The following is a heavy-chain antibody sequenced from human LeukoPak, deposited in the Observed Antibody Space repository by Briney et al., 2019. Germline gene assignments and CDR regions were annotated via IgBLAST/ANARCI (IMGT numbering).Heavy chain of an antibody. J-gene: IGHJ6*02. Sequence: PSETLSLTCTVSGGSISSYYLSWIRQPPGKGLEYIGYSGSTYYNPSLKSRVTISVDTSKNQFSLRLSSVTAADTAVYYCARGFGASEYYYYGMDVWGQGTTVTVSS. V-gene: IGHV4-4*08. D-gene: IGHD3-10*01. CDR1: GGSISSYY. CDR3: ARGFGASEYYYYGMDV. CDR2: SGST.